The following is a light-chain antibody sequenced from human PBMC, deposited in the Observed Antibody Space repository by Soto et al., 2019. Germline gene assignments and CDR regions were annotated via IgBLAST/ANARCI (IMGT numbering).Light chain of an antibody. J-gene: IGKJ3*01. Sequence: EIGMTQSPATLSVSPRERATLSCRASQSVSSNLAWYQQKPGQAPRLLIFDASNRATGIPARFSGSGSGTDFTLTISSLEPEDFTVYYCQQRSNWPLTFGPGTKVAIK. V-gene: IGKV3-11*01. CDR3: QQRSNWPLT. CDR1: QSVSSN. CDR2: DAS.